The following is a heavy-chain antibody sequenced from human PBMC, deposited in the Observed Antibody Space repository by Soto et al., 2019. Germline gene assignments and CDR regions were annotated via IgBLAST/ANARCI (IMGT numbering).Heavy chain of an antibody. CDR3: ASDIYCSGGSCWFDP. CDR1: GGSITSYY. Sequence: SETLSITCTGSGGSITSYYWSWIRQPPGKGLEWIGYIYYSGSNTYNPSLKSRITIAVETFKNHYSLKMRSVTAADTVVYYGASDIYCSGGSCWFDPWGQGTLVTVSS. J-gene: IGHJ5*02. CDR2: IYYSGSN. D-gene: IGHD2-15*01. V-gene: IGHV4-59*08.